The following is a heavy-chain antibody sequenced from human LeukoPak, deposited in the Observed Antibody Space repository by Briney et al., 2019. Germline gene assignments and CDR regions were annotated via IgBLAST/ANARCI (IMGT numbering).Heavy chain of an antibody. CDR3: TRVSLVAASVFFDY. CDR1: GFTFGDYA. J-gene: IGHJ4*02. Sequence: GGSLSLSCTASGFTFGDYAMSWVRQAPGKGLEWVSFIRSKAYGGTTEYAASVKGRFTISRDDSKSIAYLQMNSLNTEDTAVYYCTRVSLVAASVFFDYWGQGTLVTVSS. D-gene: IGHD2-15*01. V-gene: IGHV3-49*04. CDR2: IRSKAYGGTT.